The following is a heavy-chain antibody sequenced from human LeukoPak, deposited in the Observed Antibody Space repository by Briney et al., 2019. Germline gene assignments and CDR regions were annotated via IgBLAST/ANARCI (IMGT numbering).Heavy chain of an antibody. V-gene: IGHV3-7*01. Sequence: ETLSLTCTVSGGSISSYYWSWIRQPPGKGLEWVANIKQDGSEKYYVDSVKGRFTISRDNAKNSLYLQMNSLRAEDTAVYYCARIYGDYVLYYFDYWGQGTLVTVSS. CDR2: IKQDGSEK. J-gene: IGHJ4*02. CDR3: ARIYGDYVLYYFDY. D-gene: IGHD4-17*01. CDR1: GGSISSYY.